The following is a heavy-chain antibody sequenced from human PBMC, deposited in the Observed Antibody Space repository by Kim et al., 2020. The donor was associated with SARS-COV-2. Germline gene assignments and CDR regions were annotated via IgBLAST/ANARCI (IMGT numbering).Heavy chain of an antibody. CDR3: VRVPSGSSQFDY. D-gene: IGHD1-26*01. CDR2: INYSGTT. Sequence: SETLSLTCTVSGGSISSSGDFWAWGWIRQPPGKGLEWIGDINYSGTTYYNASLKSRVFISMDTSKNQFSLELSSVTAADTAVYYCVRVPSGSSQFDYWGQGTLVTVSS. J-gene: IGHJ4*02. CDR1: GGSISSSGDF. V-gene: IGHV4-39*01.